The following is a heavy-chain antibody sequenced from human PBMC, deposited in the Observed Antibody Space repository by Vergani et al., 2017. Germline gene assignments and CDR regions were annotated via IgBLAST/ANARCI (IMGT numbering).Heavy chain of an antibody. J-gene: IGHJ6*02. Sequence: EVQLVESGGGIVKPGVSLRLSCVASGFSFRNAWMNWVRRTPGKGLEWVGRIKSTFDRGTTDYAAAVKGRFTISRDYSKNTLFLQMNGMKTEDIGVYYCNTDPRYCGDGACYWLRDHHYYGMDVWGQGNTVTVSS. V-gene: IGHV3-15*07. D-gene: IGHD2-21*01. CDR1: GFSFRNAW. CDR3: NTDPRYCGDGACYWLRDHHYYGMDV. CDR2: IKSTFDRGTT.